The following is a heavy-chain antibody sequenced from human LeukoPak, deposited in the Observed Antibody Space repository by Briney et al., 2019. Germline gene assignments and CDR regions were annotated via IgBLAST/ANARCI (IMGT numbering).Heavy chain of an antibody. D-gene: IGHD2-2*01. CDR2: IRSKAKSYAT. J-gene: IGHJ4*02. CDR3: TRHRCNSSSCYDY. Sequence: GGSLRLSCAASGFTFSDSAMHWVRQASGKGLEWVGRIRSKAKSYATAYAASVEGRFAISRDDSKNTAYLQMNSLKTEDTAVYYCTRHRCNSSSCYDYWGQGTLVTVSS. V-gene: IGHV3-73*01. CDR1: GFTFSDSA.